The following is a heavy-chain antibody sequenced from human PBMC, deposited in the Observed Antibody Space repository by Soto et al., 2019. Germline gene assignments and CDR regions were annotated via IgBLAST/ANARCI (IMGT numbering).Heavy chain of an antibody. CDR1: GDSITRGGYY. CDR2: IYYSGST. J-gene: IGHJ4*02. Sequence: QVELQESGPGLVKPSQTLSLTCNVSGDSITRGGYYWSWVRQHPGKGLEWLGYIYYSGSTYYNPSLKCRLHISVGTSTKHFSLRLSSVTAADTAVYYCARVEVVITRGALDYWGPGTLVTVSS. D-gene: IGHD2-15*01. CDR3: ARVEVVITRGALDY. V-gene: IGHV4-31*03.